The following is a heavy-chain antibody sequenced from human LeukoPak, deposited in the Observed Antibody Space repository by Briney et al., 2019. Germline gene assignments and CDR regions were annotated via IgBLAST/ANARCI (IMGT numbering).Heavy chain of an antibody. D-gene: IGHD2-15*01. CDR2: IYPGDSDT. Sequence: GESLKISCKGSGYSFRSHWIGWVRQMPGKGLEWMGIIYPGDSDTRYSPSFQGQVTISADKSISTAYLQWGSLKASDTAMYYCARRPGYCSGGSCYSFDPWGQGTLVTVSS. CDR3: ARRPGYCSGGSCYSFDP. J-gene: IGHJ5*02. CDR1: GYSFRSHW. V-gene: IGHV5-51*01.